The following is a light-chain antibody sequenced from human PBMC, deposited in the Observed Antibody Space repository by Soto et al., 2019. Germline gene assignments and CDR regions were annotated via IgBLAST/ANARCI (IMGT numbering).Light chain of an antibody. J-gene: IGLJ2*01. CDR1: SNDIGGYNL. Sequence: QSALTQPASVSGSPGQSITISCAGTSNDIGGYNLVSWYQQHPGKAPKLIIFEANKRPSGVSDRFSGSKSGNTASLTISALQAEDEADYSCCSFAGGATFVFGGGIKLTVL. V-gene: IGLV2-23*02. CDR3: CSFAGGATFV. CDR2: EAN.